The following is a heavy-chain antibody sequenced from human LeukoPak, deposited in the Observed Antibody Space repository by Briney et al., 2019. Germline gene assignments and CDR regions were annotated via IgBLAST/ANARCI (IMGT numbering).Heavy chain of an antibody. Sequence: GASVKVSCKASGGTFSSYAISWVRQAPGQGLEWMGRIIPILGIANCAQKFQGRVTITADKSTSTAYMELSSLRSEDTAVYYCAISYCGGDCYSPSYFDYWGQGTLVTVSS. CDR2: IIPILGIA. CDR1: GGTFSSYA. CDR3: AISYCGGDCYSPSYFDY. D-gene: IGHD2-21*02. J-gene: IGHJ4*02. V-gene: IGHV1-69*04.